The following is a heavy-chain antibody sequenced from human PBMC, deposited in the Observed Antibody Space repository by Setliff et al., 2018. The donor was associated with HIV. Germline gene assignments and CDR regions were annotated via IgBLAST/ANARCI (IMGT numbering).Heavy chain of an antibody. CDR1: GHTFTNYD. CDR2: MNPNSGVS. Sequence: WASVKVSCKPPGHTFTNYDIHWMRRAPGQGLEWMGWMNPNSGVSGYALKFHDRVTRTRDTSITTLYMELSSLTSEDTAVYYCARGKGVGGVIITGGLDVWGQGTTGTVS. V-gene: IGHV1-8*01. CDR3: ARGKGVGGVIITGGLDV. J-gene: IGHJ6*02. D-gene: IGHD3-10*01.